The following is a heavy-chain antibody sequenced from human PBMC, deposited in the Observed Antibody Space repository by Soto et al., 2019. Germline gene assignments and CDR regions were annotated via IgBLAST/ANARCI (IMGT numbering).Heavy chain of an antibody. J-gene: IGHJ4*02. D-gene: IGHD3-9*01. CDR1: GFTFSSYA. V-gene: IGHV3-23*01. CDR2: ISGSGGST. CDR3: ANGRGVGYIAELRYFDWRTFDY. Sequence: GGSLRLSCAASGFTFSSYAMSWVRQAPGKGLEWVSAISGSGGSTYYADSVKGRFTISRDNSKNTLYLQMNSLRAEDTAVYYCANGRGVGYIAELRYFDWRTFDYWGQGTLVTVSS.